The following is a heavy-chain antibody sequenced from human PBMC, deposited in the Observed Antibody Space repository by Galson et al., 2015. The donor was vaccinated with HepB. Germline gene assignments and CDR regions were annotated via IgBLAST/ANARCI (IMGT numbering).Heavy chain of an antibody. D-gene: IGHD6-13*01. CDR1: GYTFTSYA. Sequence: SVKVSCKASGYTFTSYAMHWVRQAPGQRLEWMGWINAGNGNTKYSQKFQGRVTITRDTPASTAYMELSSLRSEDTAVYYCARGVGLGSSWPDYWGQGTLVTVSS. J-gene: IGHJ4*02. CDR2: INAGNGNT. CDR3: ARGVGLGSSWPDY. V-gene: IGHV1-3*01.